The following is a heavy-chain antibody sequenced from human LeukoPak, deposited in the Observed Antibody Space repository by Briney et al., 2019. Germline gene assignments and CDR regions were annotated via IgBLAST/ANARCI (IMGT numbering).Heavy chain of an antibody. CDR1: GFTFTNHN. V-gene: IGHV3-21*04. D-gene: IGHD6-6*01. CDR2: ISSTSSYI. Sequence: NPGGSLRLSCAASGFTFTNHNMNWVRQAPGKGLEWVSSISSTSSYIYYAGSVKGRFTISRDNAKNSLYLQMNSLRAEDTAVYYCAKYSSSSPFYYYYGMDVWGQGTTVTVSS. J-gene: IGHJ6*02. CDR3: AKYSSSSPFYYYYGMDV.